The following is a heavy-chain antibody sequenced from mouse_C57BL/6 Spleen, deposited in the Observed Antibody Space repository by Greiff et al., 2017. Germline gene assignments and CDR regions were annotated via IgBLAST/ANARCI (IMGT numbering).Heavy chain of an antibody. CDR2: INPYNGGT. V-gene: IGHV1-19*01. D-gene: IGHD1-1*01. CDR1: GYTFTDYY. J-gene: IGHJ1*03. CDR3: ARSFTTVVAHWYFDV. Sequence: VQLQQSGPVLVKPGASVKMSCKASGYTFTDYYMNWVKQSHGKSLEWIGVINPYNGGTSYNQKFKGKATLTVDKSSSTAYMELNSLTSEDSAVYYCARSFTTVVAHWYFDVWGTGTTVTVSS.